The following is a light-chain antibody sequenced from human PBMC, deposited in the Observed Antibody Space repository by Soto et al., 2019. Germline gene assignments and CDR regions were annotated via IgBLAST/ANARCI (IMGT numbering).Light chain of an antibody. J-gene: IGKJ1*01. CDR1: LSVSRN. CDR2: DAS. Sequence: EIVMTQSPATLSVSPGERATLSCRASLSVSRNLAWYQQKPGQTPRLLIFDASTRATGIPARFSGSGSGTELTLTITSLQSEDFAVYYCQQYNAWPRTLGQGTKVDIK. V-gene: IGKV3-15*01. CDR3: QQYNAWPRT.